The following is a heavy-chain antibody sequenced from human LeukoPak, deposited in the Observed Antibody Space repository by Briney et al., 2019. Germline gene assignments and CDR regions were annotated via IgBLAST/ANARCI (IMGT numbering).Heavy chain of an antibody. Sequence: AGGSLRLSRAASGFTFSSYSMNWVRQAPGKGLEWVSYISSSSSTIYYADSVKGRFTISRDNAKNSLYLQMNSLRAEDTAVYYCAREIVYYFDYWGQGTLVTVSS. CDR1: GFTFSSYS. CDR3: AREIVYYFDY. V-gene: IGHV3-48*01. J-gene: IGHJ4*02. CDR2: ISSSSSTI. D-gene: IGHD3-16*02.